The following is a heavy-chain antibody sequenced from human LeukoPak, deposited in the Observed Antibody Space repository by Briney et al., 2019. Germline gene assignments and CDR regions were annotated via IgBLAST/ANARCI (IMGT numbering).Heavy chain of an antibody. J-gene: IGHJ4*02. D-gene: IGHD3-10*01. V-gene: IGHV3-23*01. CDR2: ISGSGGST. CDR3: AKKGSITMVRGVPYYFDY. CDR1: GFTFSSYG. Sequence: AGGSLRLSCAASGFTFSSYGMSWVRQAPGKGLEWVSAISGSGGSTYYADPVKGRFTISRDNSKNTLYLQMNSLRAEDTAVYYCAKKGSITMVRGVPYYFDYWGQGTLVTVSS.